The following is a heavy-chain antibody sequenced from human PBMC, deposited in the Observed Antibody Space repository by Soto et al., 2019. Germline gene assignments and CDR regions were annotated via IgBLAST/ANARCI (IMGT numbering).Heavy chain of an antibody. CDR2: IYYSGST. V-gene: IGHV4-31*03. D-gene: IGHD3-10*01. Sequence: PSETLSLTCTVSGGSISSGGYYWGWIRQHPGKGLEWIGYIYYSGSTYYNPSLKSRVTISVDTSKNQFSLKLSSVTAADTAVYYCARGRTPLRFGELFYSRGVATAQHGMDVWGQGTTVTVSS. J-gene: IGHJ6*02. CDR3: ARGRTPLRFGELFYSRGVATAQHGMDV. CDR1: GGSISSGGYY.